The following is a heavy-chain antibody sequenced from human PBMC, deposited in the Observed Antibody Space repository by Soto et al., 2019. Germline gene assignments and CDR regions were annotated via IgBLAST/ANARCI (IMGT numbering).Heavy chain of an antibody. J-gene: IGHJ6*02. CDR2: IWYDGSNK. CDR1: GFTFSSYG. V-gene: IGHV3-33*01. Sequence: QVQLVESGGGVVQPGRSLRLSCAASGFTFSSYGMHWVRQAPGKGLEWVAVIWYDGSNKYYADSVKGRFTISRDNSKNTLYLQMNSLRAEDTAVYYCARDYRDRASSGGMDVWGQGTTATVSS. CDR3: ARDYRDRASSGGMDV. D-gene: IGHD3-10*01.